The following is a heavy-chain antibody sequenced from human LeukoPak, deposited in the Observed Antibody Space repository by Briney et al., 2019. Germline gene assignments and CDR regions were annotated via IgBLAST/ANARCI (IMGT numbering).Heavy chain of an antibody. J-gene: IGHJ5*02. V-gene: IGHV1-69*04. D-gene: IGHD1-1*01. Sequence: VASVKVSCKACGGTFSSYAISWVRQAPGQGLEWMGRIIPILGIANYAQKFQGRVTITADKSTSTAYMELSSLRSEDTAVYYCARAVRLEGGTYNNWFDPWGQGTLVTVSS. CDR3: ARAVRLEGGTYNNWFDP. CDR1: GGTFSSYA. CDR2: IIPILGIA.